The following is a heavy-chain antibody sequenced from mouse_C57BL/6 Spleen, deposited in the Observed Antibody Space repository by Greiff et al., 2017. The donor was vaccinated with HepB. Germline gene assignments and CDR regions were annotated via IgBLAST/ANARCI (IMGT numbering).Heavy chain of an antibody. CDR2: ISYDGSN. V-gene: IGHV3-6*01. J-gene: IGHJ4*01. CDR1: GYSITSGYY. CDR3: ARGEYDGYSYAMDY. Sequence: EVQLQESGPGLVKPSQSLSLTCSVTGYSITSGYYWNWIRQFPGNKLEWMGYISYDGSNNYNPSLKNRISITRDTSKNQFFLKLNSVTTEDTATYYCARGEYDGYSYAMDYWGQGTSVTVSS. D-gene: IGHD2-3*01.